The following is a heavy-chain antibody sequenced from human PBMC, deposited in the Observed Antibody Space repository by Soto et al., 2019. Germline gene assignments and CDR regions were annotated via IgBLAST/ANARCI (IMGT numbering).Heavy chain of an antibody. V-gene: IGHV4-59*08. J-gene: IGHJ4*02. D-gene: IGHD2-15*01. CDR1: GGSISSYY. CDR2: IYYSGST. CDR3: ARTYCSGGSCYYDY. Sequence: SETLSLTCTVSGGSISSYYWSWIRQPPGKGLEWIGYIYYSGSTNYNPSLKSRVTISVDTSKNQFSLKLSSVTAADTAVYYCARTYCSGGSCYYDYWGQGTLVTVSS.